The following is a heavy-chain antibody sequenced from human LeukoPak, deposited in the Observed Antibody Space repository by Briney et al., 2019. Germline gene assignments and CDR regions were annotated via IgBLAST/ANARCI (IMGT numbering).Heavy chain of an antibody. J-gene: IGHJ4*02. CDR2: ISSSSSYI. Sequence: GGSLRLSCAASGFTFNSYAMSWVRQAPGKGLEWVSSISSSSSYIYYADSVKGRFTISRDNAKNSLYLQMNSLRAEDTAVYYCARDLPSAVAEAYWGQGTLVTVSS. CDR1: GFTFNSYA. D-gene: IGHD6-19*01. V-gene: IGHV3-21*01. CDR3: ARDLPSAVAEAY.